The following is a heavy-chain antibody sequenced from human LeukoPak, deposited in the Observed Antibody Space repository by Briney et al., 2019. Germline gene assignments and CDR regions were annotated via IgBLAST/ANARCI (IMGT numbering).Heavy chain of an antibody. J-gene: IGHJ3*02. CDR2: ISGSGGST. CDR3: ARSVHYYDSSGYYLDAFDI. V-gene: IGHV3-23*01. CDR1: GFTFSSYA. D-gene: IGHD3-22*01. Sequence: PGGPLRLSCAASGFTFSSYAMIWVRQAPGKGLEWVSAISGSGGSTYYADSVKGRFSISRDTSKNTLYLQMNSLRAEDTAVYYCARSVHYYDSSGYYLDAFDIWGQGTMVTVSS.